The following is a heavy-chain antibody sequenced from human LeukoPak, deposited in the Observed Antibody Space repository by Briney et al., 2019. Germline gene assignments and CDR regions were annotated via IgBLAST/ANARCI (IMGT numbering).Heavy chain of an antibody. D-gene: IGHD5-24*01. Sequence: GESLRISCKGSGYSFTSYWISWGRQMPGKGLEWMGRIDPSDSYTNYSPSFQGHVTISADKSISTAYLQWSSLKASDTAMYYCARHAYYYDQVAEVDYWGQGTLVTVSS. CDR3: ARHAYYYDQVAEVDY. CDR2: IDPSDSYT. V-gene: IGHV5-10-1*01. CDR1: GYSFTSYW. J-gene: IGHJ4*02.